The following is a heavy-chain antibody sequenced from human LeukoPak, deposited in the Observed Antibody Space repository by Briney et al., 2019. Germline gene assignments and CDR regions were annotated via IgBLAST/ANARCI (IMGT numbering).Heavy chain of an antibody. CDR1: GGTFSSYA. Sequence: ASVKVSCKASGGTFSSYAISWVRQAPGQGLEWMGIINPSGGNTNYAQKFQGRVTMTRDMSTSTVYMELSSLRSEDTAVYYCARERSCGYNDAFDIWGQGTMVTVSS. D-gene: IGHD3-22*01. CDR3: ARERSCGYNDAFDI. V-gene: IGHV1-46*01. J-gene: IGHJ3*02. CDR2: INPSGGNT.